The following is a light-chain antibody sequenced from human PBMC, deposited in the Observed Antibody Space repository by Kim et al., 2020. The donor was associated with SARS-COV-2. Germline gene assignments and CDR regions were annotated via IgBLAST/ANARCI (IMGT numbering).Light chain of an antibody. Sequence: KATINCKSSQSVLYSSNNKNYLAWYQQEPGQPPKLLNYWASTRESGVPDRFSGSGSGTDFTLTISSLQAEDVAVYYCQQYYSTPCTFGQGTKLEI. CDR2: WAS. CDR1: QSVLYSSNNKNY. V-gene: IGKV4-1*01. J-gene: IGKJ2*02. CDR3: QQYYSTPCT.